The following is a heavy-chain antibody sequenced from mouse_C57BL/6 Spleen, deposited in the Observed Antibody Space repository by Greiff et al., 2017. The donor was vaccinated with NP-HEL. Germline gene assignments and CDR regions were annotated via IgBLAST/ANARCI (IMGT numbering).Heavy chain of an antibody. Sequence: EVQRVESGEGLVKPGGSLKLSCAASGFTFSSYAMSWVRQTPEKRLEWVTYISSGGDYIYYADTVKGRFTISRDNARNTLYLQMSSLKSEDTAMYCCTRVPLYYGSSRYWYFDVWGTGTTVTVSS. V-gene: IGHV5-9-1*02. CDR2: ISSGGDYI. J-gene: IGHJ1*03. CDR3: TRVPLYYGSSRYWYFDV. CDR1: GFTFSSYA. D-gene: IGHD1-1*01.